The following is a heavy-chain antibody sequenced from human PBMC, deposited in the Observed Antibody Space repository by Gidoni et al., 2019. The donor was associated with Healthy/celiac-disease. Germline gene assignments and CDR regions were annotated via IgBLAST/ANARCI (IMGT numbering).Heavy chain of an antibody. CDR3: ARHRSSTSGYQLDY. Sequence: QLQLQESGPGLVKPSETLSLTCTVSGGSISSSSYYWGWIRQPPGKGLEWIGSIYYSGSTYYNPSLKSRVTISVDTSKNQFSLKLSSVTAADTAVYYCARHRSSTSGYQLDYWGQGTLVTVSS. CDR1: GGSISSSSYY. CDR2: IYYSGST. J-gene: IGHJ4*02. D-gene: IGHD2-2*01. V-gene: IGHV4-39*01.